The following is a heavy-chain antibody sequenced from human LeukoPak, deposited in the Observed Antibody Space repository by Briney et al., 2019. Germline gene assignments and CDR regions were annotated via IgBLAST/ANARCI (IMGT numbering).Heavy chain of an antibody. J-gene: IGHJ4*02. D-gene: IGHD1-14*01. Sequence: PGGSLRLSCAASGFTFSSYWMSWVRQAPGKGLEWVANIKDDGSEKNYVDSVKGRFTISRDNAKNSLYLQMNSLRAEDTAVYYCAREDRTGGFDYWGQGTLVTVSS. CDR3: AREDRTGGFDY. V-gene: IGHV3-7*01. CDR2: IKDDGSEK. CDR1: GFTFSSYW.